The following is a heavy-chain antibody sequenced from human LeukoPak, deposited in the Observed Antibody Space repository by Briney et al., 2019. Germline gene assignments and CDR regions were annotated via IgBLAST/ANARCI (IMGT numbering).Heavy chain of an antibody. J-gene: IGHJ4*02. V-gene: IGHV3-53*01. CDR1: GFIASSNY. Sequence: GGSLRLSCTASGFIASSNYMSWVRQAPGKGLEWVSLIYSGGSTYYADSVMGRSTISRDKSNNTLYLQMNSLRAEDTAVYYCATGGRSGVAFDSWGQGTLVTVSS. CDR3: ATGGRSGVAFDS. CDR2: IYSGGST. D-gene: IGHD2-15*01.